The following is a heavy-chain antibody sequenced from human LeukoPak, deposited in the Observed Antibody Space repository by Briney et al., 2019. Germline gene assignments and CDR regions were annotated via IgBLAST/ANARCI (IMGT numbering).Heavy chain of an antibody. CDR3: WGFDSSGWYDY. V-gene: IGHV1-2*02. Sequence: GASVTVSCKASGYTFTGYYMHWVRQAPGQGLEWMGWINPNSGGTNYAQKFQGRVTMTRDTSISTAYMELSRLRSDDTAVYYCWGFDSSGWYDYWGQGTLVTVSS. CDR1: GYTFTGYY. J-gene: IGHJ4*02. D-gene: IGHD6-13*01. CDR2: INPNSGGT.